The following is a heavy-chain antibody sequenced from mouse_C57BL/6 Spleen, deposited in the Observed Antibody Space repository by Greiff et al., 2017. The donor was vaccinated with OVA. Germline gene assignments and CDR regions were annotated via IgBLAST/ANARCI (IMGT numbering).Heavy chain of an antibody. D-gene: IGHD2-3*01. CDR1: GFSLSTFCMG. J-gene: IGHJ4*01. V-gene: IGHV8-8*01. CDR2: IWWDDAK. CDR3: ARIAYDGLRRSAMDD. Sequence: QVQLKESGPGILQPSQTLSLTCSFSGFSLSTFCMGVGWIRPPSGKGLEWLAHIWWDDAKYYNPALESRPTISKDTSKNQVFLKIANVDTADTATYYGARIAYDGLRRSAMDDWGQGTSVTVSS.